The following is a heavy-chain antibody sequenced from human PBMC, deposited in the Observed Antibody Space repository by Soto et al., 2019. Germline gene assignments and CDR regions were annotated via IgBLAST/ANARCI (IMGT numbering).Heavy chain of an antibody. J-gene: IGHJ3*01. D-gene: IGHD1-26*01. CDR2: ISGSAVST. CDR3: AKPQSGSYYAAFDV. CDR1: GLTFSDYP. V-gene: IGHV3-23*01. Sequence: EVQLLESGGGLVQPGGSLRLSCAVSGLTFSDYPMDWVRQAPGKGLEWISRISGSAVSTYYADSVKGRFTISRDNTNNTLFLEMSSLRGEATAVYYCAKPQSGSYYAAFDVWGHWTIVTVSA.